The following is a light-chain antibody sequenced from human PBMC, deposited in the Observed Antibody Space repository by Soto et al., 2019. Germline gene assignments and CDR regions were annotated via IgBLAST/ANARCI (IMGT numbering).Light chain of an antibody. CDR3: QQYNDWPSCT. J-gene: IGKJ2*02. V-gene: IGKV3-15*01. CDR1: QSVGSN. CDR2: GAS. Sequence: EIVMTQSPATLSVSPGERATLSCRASQSVGSNLAWYQQKPGQAPRLLMYGASTRATGIPARFSGSGSGTEFTLTISSPQSEDFAVYYCQQYNDWPSCTFGQGTKLEIK.